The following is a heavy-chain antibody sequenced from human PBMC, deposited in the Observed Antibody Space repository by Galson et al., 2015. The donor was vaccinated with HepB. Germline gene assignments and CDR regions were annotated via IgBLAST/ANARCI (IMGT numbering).Heavy chain of an antibody. CDR3: ASDSSGWEYYFDY. CDR2: IYSGGST. V-gene: IGHV3-53*01. J-gene: IGHJ4*02. Sequence: SLRLSCAASGFTVSSNYMSWVRQAPGKGLEWVSVIYSGGSTYYADSVKGRFTISRDNSKNTLYLQMNSLRAEDTAVYYCASDSSGWEYYFDYWGQGTLVTVSS. CDR1: GFTVSSNY. D-gene: IGHD6-19*01.